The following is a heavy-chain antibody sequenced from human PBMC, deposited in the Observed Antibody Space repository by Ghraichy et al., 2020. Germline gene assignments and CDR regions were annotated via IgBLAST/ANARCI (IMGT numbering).Heavy chain of an antibody. V-gene: IGHV1-69*05. CDR2: FIPIFGTA. CDR3: ARDGADSQAFDI. Sequence: SVKVSCKASGGTFSSYSISWVRQAPGQGLEWMGGFIPIFGTANYAQKFQGRVTITTDESTSTAYMELSSLRSEDTAVYYCARDGADSQAFDIWGQGTMVTVSS. J-gene: IGHJ3*02. D-gene: IGHD3-22*01. CDR1: GGTFSSYS.